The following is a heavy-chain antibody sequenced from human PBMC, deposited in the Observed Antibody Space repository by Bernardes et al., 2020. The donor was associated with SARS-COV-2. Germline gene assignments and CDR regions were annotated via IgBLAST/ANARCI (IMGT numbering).Heavy chain of an antibody. V-gene: IGHV3-33*01. CDR3: ARSHRDSSRYAYFYDN. J-gene: IGHJ4*02. CDR2: IWSDSSNR. Sequence: VEPLLLSCVASGFNFSFPGMHWVRQAPGPGLAWVANIWSDSSNRYYADSVKGRFTISRDNSKTTLYMQMNNLRDEDTAVYYCARSHRDSSRYAYFYDNWGQGTLVTVSS. D-gene: IGHD3-22*01. CDR1: GFNFSFPG.